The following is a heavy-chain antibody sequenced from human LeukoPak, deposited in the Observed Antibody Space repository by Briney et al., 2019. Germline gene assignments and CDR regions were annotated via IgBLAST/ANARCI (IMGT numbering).Heavy chain of an antibody. Sequence: SVKVSCKASGGTFSSYAISWVRQAPGQGLEWMGRIIPILGIANYAQKFQGRVTITADKSTSTAYMELSSLRSEDTAVYYCARAFAGATYYYYYGMDVWGQGTTVTVSS. D-gene: IGHD3-16*01. V-gene: IGHV1-69*04. CDR2: IIPILGIA. CDR3: ARAFAGATYYYYYGMDV. J-gene: IGHJ6*02. CDR1: GGTFSSYA.